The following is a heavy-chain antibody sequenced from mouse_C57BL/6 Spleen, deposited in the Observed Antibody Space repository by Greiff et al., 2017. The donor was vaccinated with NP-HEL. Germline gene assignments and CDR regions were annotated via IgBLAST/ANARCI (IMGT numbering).Heavy chain of an antibody. CDR3: ARHDTMVTTEFAY. D-gene: IGHD2-2*01. J-gene: IGHJ3*01. CDR1: GFTFSSYG. Sequence: EVHLVESGGDLVKPGGSLKLSCAASGFTFSSYGMSWVRQTPDQRLALVATISSGGSYTYYPDSVKGRFTISRDNAKNTLYLQMSSLKSEDTAMYYCARHDTMVTTEFAYWGQGTLVTISA. V-gene: IGHV5-6*01. CDR2: ISSGGSYT.